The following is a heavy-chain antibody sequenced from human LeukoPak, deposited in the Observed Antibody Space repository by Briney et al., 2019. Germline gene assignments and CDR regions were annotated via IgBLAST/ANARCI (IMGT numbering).Heavy chain of an antibody. CDR3: ARGLLTYYDSWSGYHTNWFDP. V-gene: IGHV4-34*01. J-gene: IGHJ5*02. CDR1: GGSFSGYY. D-gene: IGHD3-3*01. Sequence: SETLSLTCAVYGGSFSGYYWSWIRQPPGKGLEWIGEINHSGSTNYNPSLKSRVTISVDTSKNQFSLKLSSVTAADTAVYYCARGLLTYYDSWSGYHTNWFDPWGQGTLVTVSS. CDR2: INHSGST.